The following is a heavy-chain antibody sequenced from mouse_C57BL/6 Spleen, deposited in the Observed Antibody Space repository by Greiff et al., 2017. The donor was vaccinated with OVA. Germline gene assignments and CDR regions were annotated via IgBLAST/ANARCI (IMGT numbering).Heavy chain of an antibody. CDR3: VRRHYEDAMDY. J-gene: IGHJ4*01. Sequence: EVKLVESGGGLVQPKGSLKLSCAASGFSFNTYAMNWVRQAPGKGLEWVARIRSKSNNYATYYADSVKDRFTISRDDSESMLYLQMNNLKTEDTAMYYCVRRHYEDAMDYWGQGTSVTVSS. CDR2: IRSKSNNYAT. V-gene: IGHV10-1*01. CDR1: GFSFNTYA. D-gene: IGHD2-4*01.